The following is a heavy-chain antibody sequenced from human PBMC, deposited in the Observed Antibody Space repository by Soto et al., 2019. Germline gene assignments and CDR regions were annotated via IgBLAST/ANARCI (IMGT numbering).Heavy chain of an antibody. J-gene: IGHJ4*02. D-gene: IGHD2-15*01. CDR1: GFTFSSYS. Sequence: EVQLVESGGGLVQPGGSLRLYCAASGFTFSSYSMSWVRQAPGKGLEWVSYISSTSNTIYYADSVKGRFTISRDNAKNSLYLHMNSLSAEDTAVYYCARDRGCSGGICYRDLGYWGQGTLVTVSS. V-gene: IGHV3-48*01. CDR3: ARDRGCSGGICYRDLGY. CDR2: ISSTSNTI.